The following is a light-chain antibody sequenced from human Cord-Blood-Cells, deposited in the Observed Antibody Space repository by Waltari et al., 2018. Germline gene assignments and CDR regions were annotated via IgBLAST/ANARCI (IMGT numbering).Light chain of an antibody. CDR2: DVS. CDR1: SSDVGGYNY. CDR3: CSYAGSYVV. Sequence: QSALTQPRSVSGSPGQSVTISCTGTSSDVGGYNYVSWYQQHPGKAPKLMIYDVSKPPSGGPDRLSGPNAGNTASLTISGLQAEDEADDYCCSYAGSYVVFGGGTKLTVL. V-gene: IGLV2-11*01. J-gene: IGLJ2*01.